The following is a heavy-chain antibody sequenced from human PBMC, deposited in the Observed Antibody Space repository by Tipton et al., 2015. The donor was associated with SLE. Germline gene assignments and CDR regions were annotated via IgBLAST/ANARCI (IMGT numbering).Heavy chain of an antibody. V-gene: IGHV4-31*03. J-gene: IGHJ6*04. CDR1: GDSLSGQY. Sequence: TLSLTCSVYGDSLSGQYWSWIRQPPGKGLEWIGYIYYSGNTYYNPSLGSRLTISVDTSKDQFSLRLTSVTAADTAVYYCARATDWNLSPDVWGKGTTVTVSS. D-gene: IGHD1-7*01. CDR2: IYYSGNT. CDR3: ARATDWNLSPDV.